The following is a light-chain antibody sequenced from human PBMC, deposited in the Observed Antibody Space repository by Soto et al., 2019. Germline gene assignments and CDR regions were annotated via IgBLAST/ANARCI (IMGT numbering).Light chain of an antibody. V-gene: IGKV3-15*01. CDR2: GAS. J-gene: IGKJ1*01. CDR3: QQRSNWPTWT. Sequence: EIVMTQSPATLSVSPGERATLSCRASQSVSRNLAWYQQKPGQAPKLLIYGASTRATGIPARFSGSGSGTEFTLTISSLQSEDFAVYYCQQRSNWPTWTFGQGTKVDIK. CDR1: QSVSRN.